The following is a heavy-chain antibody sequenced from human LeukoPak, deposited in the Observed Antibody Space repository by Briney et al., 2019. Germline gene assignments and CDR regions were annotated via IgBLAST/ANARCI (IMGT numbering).Heavy chain of an antibody. CDR1: GFTFSSYS. Sequence: GGSLRLSCAASGFTFSSYSMNWVRQAPGKGLEWVSYISSSSRTIYYADSVKGRFTISRDNAKNSLYLQMNSLRGEDTAVYYCASGIRAFDNWGQGTLVTVSA. D-gene: IGHD1-26*01. CDR3: ASGIRAFDN. J-gene: IGHJ4*02. V-gene: IGHV3-48*01. CDR2: ISSSSRTI.